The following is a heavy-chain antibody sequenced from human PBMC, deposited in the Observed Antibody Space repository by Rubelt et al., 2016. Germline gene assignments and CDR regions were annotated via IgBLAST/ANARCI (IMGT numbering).Heavy chain of an antibody. CDR1: GGSISSYY. V-gene: IGHV4-59*01. CDR3: ARGDGYNPGSFYYYYGMDV. Sequence: GPGLVKPSETLSLTCTVSGGSISSYYWSWIRQPPGKGLEWIGYIYYSGSTNYNPSLKSRVTISVDTSKNQFSLKLSSVTAADTAVYYCARGDGYNPGSFYYYYGMDVWGQGTTVTVSS. D-gene: IGHD5-24*01. CDR2: IYYSGST. J-gene: IGHJ6*02.